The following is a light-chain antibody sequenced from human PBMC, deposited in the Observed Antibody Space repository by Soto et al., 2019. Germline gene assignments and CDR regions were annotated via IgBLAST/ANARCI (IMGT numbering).Light chain of an antibody. CDR1: NTFRSC. Sequence: IHMTQSPSTLAGSXGDRVTISYRDSNTFRSCVAWYQQKPGXAPNLIXYTASTLKRGGPSRFSGSGSATEFTRTISSRQPDDFATYYGQHYNSYSEAFGQGTKVDI. CDR2: TAS. CDR3: QHYNSYSEA. J-gene: IGKJ1*01. V-gene: IGKV1-5*03.